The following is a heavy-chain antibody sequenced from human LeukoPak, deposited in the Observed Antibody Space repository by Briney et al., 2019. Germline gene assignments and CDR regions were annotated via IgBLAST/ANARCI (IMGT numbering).Heavy chain of an antibody. Sequence: ASVKVSCRASGYTFAGYYMHWVRQAPGQGLEWMGWINPNSGGTNYAQEFQGRVTMTRDTSISTAYMELSRLRSDDTAVYYCARDTVEKINWFDPWGQGTLVTVSS. CDR3: ARDTVEKINWFDP. D-gene: IGHD3-3*01. CDR2: INPNSGGT. V-gene: IGHV1-2*02. J-gene: IGHJ5*02. CDR1: GYTFAGYY.